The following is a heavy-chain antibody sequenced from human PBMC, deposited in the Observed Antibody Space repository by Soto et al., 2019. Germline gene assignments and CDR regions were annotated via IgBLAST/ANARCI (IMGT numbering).Heavy chain of an antibody. CDR1: GFTVSSNY. CDR2: IYSDGST. D-gene: IGHD6-19*01. Sequence: SLRLSCAASGFTVSSNYMSWVRQAPGKGLEWVSVIYSDGSTYYADSVKGRFTISRDSSKNTVSLEMTSLRAEDTAVYYCAKGGRQWLLTSDFNYWGQGALVTVSS. V-gene: IGHV3-53*05. J-gene: IGHJ4*02. CDR3: AKGGRQWLLTSDFNY.